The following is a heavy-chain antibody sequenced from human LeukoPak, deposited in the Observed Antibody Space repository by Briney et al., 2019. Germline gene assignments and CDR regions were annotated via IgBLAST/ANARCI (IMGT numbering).Heavy chain of an antibody. D-gene: IGHD5-24*01. V-gene: IGHV4-61*01. CDR1: GGSVSSGNYY. CDR3: ARGDGYNGD. J-gene: IGHJ4*02. CDR2: IYYSGST. Sequence: SSETLSLTCTVSGGSVSSGNYYWSWIRQPPGKGLEWIGYIYYSGSTNYNPSLKSRVTISVDTSKNQFSLKLSSVTAADTAVYYCARGDGYNGDWGQGTLVTVSS.